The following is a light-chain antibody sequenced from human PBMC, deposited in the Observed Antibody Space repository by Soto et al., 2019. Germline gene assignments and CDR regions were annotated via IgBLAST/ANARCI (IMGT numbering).Light chain of an antibody. CDR2: AAS. CDR1: QSISGW. Sequence: DIQMTQSPSSVSASVGDRVTITCRASQSISGWLAWYQQKPGKAPKLLIYAASNLQSGVPSRFSGSGSGTDFTLTISSPQPEDFATYYCQQANSFPTTFGQGTKVEIK. J-gene: IGKJ1*01. CDR3: QQANSFPTT. V-gene: IGKV1-12*01.